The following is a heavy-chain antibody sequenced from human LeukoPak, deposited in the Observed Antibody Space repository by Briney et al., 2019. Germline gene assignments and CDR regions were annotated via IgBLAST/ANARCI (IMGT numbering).Heavy chain of an antibody. Sequence: GGSLRLSCAASGFTFSSYAMAWVRQAPGKGLEWVSSIASNNDYRYSADSLRGRFTISRDNAKNSLYLQMNSLRPEDTAFYYCARKSSLVGVDAFDLWGQGTMVTVSS. D-gene: IGHD3-10*01. V-gene: IGHV3-21*01. J-gene: IGHJ3*01. CDR1: GFTFSSYA. CDR2: IASNNDYR. CDR3: ARKSSLVGVDAFDL.